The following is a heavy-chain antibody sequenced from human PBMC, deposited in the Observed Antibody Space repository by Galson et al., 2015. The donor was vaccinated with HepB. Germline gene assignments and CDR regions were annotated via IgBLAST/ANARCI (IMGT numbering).Heavy chain of an antibody. CDR3: ARDPLVVGAGVSYMDV. CDR2: MNPNSGNT. J-gene: IGHJ6*03. V-gene: IGHV1-8*01. D-gene: IGHD1-26*01. Sequence: SVKVSCKASGYTFTSYDINWVRQATGQGLEWMGWMNPNSGNTGYAQKFQGRVTMTRNTSISTAYMELSSLRSEDTAVYYCARDPLVVGAGVSYMDVWGKGTTVTVSS. CDR1: GYTFTSYD.